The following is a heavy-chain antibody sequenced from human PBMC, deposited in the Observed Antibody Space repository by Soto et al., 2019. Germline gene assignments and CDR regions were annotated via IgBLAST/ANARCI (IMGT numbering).Heavy chain of an antibody. Sequence: SVKVSCKALGNTFTYRYLHWVRQAPGQALEWMGWITPFSGDVHYAQKFQERVTITRDRSINTAYMQMSSLRSEDTAMYFCASRSDSSGYNDAFDIWSQGTMVTVSS. CDR2: ITPFSGDV. D-gene: IGHD3-22*01. CDR3: ASRSDSSGYNDAFDI. CDR1: GNTFTYRY. J-gene: IGHJ3*02. V-gene: IGHV1-45*02.